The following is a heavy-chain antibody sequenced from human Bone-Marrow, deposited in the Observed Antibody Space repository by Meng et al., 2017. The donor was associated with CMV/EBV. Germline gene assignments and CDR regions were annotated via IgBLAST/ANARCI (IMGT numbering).Heavy chain of an antibody. CDR3: ARGSTNRYLLSAPLDY. D-gene: IGHD1-14*01. V-gene: IGHV4-34*01. J-gene: IGHJ4*02. CDR1: GGSFSGYY. CDR2: INHSGST. Sequence: SQTLSLTCAVYGGSFSGYYWSWIRQPPGKGLEWIGEINHSGSTNYNPSLKSRVTISVDTSKNQFSLKLSSVTAADTAVYYCARGSTNRYLLSAPLDYWGQGTLVTVSS.